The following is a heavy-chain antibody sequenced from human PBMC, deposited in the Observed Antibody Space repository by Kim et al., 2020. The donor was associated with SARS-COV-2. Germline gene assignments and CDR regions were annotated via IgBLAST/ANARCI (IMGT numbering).Heavy chain of an antibody. D-gene: IGHD3-10*01. J-gene: IGHJ3*02. Sequence: PSFQGQVTISADKSISTAYLQWSSLEASDTAMYYCARLGVYGSGFDAFDIWGQGTMVTVSS. V-gene: IGHV5-51*01. CDR3: ARLGVYGSGFDAFDI.